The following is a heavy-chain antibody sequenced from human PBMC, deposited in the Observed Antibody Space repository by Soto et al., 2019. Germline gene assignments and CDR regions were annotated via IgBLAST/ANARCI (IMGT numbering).Heavy chain of an antibody. CDR2: ISYDGSRQ. CDR1: GFIFSGYG. J-gene: IGHJ6*02. CDR3: AREGSWELPTIYYYYGMDV. Sequence: GGSLRLSCAASGFIFSGYGMHWVRQAPGKGLEWLAVISYDGSRQYYADSVKGRFTISRDNSNNMLNLQMSSLRVEDTAVYYCAREGSWELPTIYYYYGMDVWGQGTTVTVSS. V-gene: IGHV3-30*03. D-gene: IGHD1-26*01.